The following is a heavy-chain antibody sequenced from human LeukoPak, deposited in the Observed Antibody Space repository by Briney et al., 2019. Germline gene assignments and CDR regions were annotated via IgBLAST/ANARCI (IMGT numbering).Heavy chain of an antibody. CDR2: INHSGGT. CDR1: GGSFSGYY. Sequence: SETLSLTCAVYGGSFSGYYWSWIRQPPGKGLEWIGEINHSGGTNYNPSLKSRVTISVDTSKNQFSLKLSSVTAADTAVYYCARHWSSSWYERRWFDPWGQGTLVTVSS. CDR3: ARHWSSSWYERRWFDP. D-gene: IGHD6-13*01. V-gene: IGHV4-34*01. J-gene: IGHJ5*02.